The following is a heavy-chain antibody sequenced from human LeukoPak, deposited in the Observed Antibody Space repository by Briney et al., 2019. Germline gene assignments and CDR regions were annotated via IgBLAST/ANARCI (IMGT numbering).Heavy chain of an antibody. D-gene: IGHD3-3*01. J-gene: IGHJ4*02. Sequence: SETLSLTCAVYGGSFSGYYWSWIRQHPGRGREWIGEINHSGSTNYNPSLKSRVTISVDTSKNQFSLKLSSVTAADTAVYYCARLPITIFGVVYQNYFDYWGQGTLVTVSS. V-gene: IGHV4-34*01. CDR3: ARLPITIFGVVYQNYFDY. CDR2: INHSGST. CDR1: GGSFSGYY.